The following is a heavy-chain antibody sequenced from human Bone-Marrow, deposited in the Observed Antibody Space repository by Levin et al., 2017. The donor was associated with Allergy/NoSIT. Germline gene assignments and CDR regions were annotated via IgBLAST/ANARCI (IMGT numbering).Heavy chain of an antibody. V-gene: IGHV4-59*08. Sequence: GALRLSCTVSGASISSFYWSWIRQPPGKGLEWIGYIYYSGSTNYSPSLKSRVSMSADMSRNQVYLTMSSVTAADTAVYYCARQAVPAAMNGFDSWGQGTLVTVSS. D-gene: IGHD2-2*01. CDR1: GASISSFY. J-gene: IGHJ5*01. CDR3: ARQAVPAAMNGFDS. CDR2: IYYSGST.